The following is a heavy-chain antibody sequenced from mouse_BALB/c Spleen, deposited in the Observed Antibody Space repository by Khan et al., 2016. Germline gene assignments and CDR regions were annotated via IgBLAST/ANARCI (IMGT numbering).Heavy chain of an antibody. V-gene: IGHV3-2*02. CDR2: ISYSGST. CDR1: GYSITSDYA. J-gene: IGHJ2*01. Sequence: EVQLQESGPGLVKPSQSLSLTCTVTGYSITSDYAWNWIRQFPGNKLEWMGYISYSGSTSYNPSLKRQISITRETSKNQFFLQLNSVTTEDTATYYCARSIMANWGQGTTLTVSS. CDR3: ARSIMAN.